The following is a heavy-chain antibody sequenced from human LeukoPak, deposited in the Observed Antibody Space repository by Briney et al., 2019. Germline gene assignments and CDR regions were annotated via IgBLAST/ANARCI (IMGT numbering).Heavy chain of an antibody. CDR1: GLTFSTSG. CDR3: ATETNGRHYEY. CDR2: IGPTGSDR. D-gene: IGHD1-14*01. Sequence: GGSLRLSCTASGLTFSTSGFNWVRQAPGKGLEWVASIGPTGSDRYHADSIKGRFTISRDNANNFLYLQMNSLRAEDTAVYYCATETNGRHYEYWGQGTLLTVSS. J-gene: IGHJ4*02. V-gene: IGHV3-21*06.